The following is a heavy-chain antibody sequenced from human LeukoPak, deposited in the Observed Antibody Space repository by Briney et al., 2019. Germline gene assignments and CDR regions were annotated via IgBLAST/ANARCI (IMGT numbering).Heavy chain of an antibody. CDR3: ARDLPTLIPGFDP. CDR1: GGSISTYY. Sequence: SETLSLTCTVSGGSISTYYWSWIRQPPGKGLEWIGYIDYSGSTNYNPSLKSRVTISVDTSKNQFSLERRSVTAADTAVYYCARDLPTLIPGFDPWGQGTLVSVSS. V-gene: IGHV4-59*01. J-gene: IGHJ5*02. CDR2: IDYSGST.